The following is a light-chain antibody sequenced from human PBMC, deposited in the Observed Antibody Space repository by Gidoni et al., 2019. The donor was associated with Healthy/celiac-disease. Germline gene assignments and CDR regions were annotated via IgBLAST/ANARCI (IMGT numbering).Light chain of an antibody. CDR1: SSDVGSYNL. J-gene: IGLJ2*01. V-gene: IGLV2-23*02. CDR3: CSYAGSSTFVV. Sequence: ALTPPASVSGSPGQSITISCTGTSSDVGSYNLVPWYQQHPGKAPKLMIYEVSKRPSGVSNRFSGSKSGNTASLTISGLQAEDEADYYCCSYAGSSTFVVFGGGTKLTVL. CDR2: EVS.